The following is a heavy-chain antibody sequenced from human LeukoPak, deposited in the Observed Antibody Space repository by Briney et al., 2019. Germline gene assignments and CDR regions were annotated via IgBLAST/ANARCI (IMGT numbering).Heavy chain of an antibody. Sequence: PGGSLRLSCAASGFTFSSYGMHWVRKAPGKGLEWVAVIWYDGSNKYYADSVKGRFTISRDNSKNTLYLQMNSLRAEDTAVYYCAKAVMPYGDYLEDAFDIWGQGTMVTVSS. CDR2: IWYDGSNK. J-gene: IGHJ3*02. D-gene: IGHD4-17*01. V-gene: IGHV3-30*02. CDR3: AKAVMPYGDYLEDAFDI. CDR1: GFTFSSYG.